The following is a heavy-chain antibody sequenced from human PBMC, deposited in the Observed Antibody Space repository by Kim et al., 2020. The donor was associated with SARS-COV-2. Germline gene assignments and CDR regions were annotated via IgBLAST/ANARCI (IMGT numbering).Heavy chain of an antibody. V-gene: IGHV1-18*01. CDR3: ARLAYASDAFDI. Sequence: NYAQKLQGRVTMTTDTSTSTAYMELRSLRSDDTAVYYCARLAYASDAFDIWGQGTMFTVSS. J-gene: IGHJ3*02.